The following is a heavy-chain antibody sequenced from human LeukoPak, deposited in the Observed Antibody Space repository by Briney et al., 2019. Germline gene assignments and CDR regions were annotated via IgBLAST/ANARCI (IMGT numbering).Heavy chain of an antibody. D-gene: IGHD3-16*02. CDR2: IGPTGSDR. Sequence: GGSLRLSCTASGLTFSTSGFNWVRQAPGKGLEWVASIGPTGSDRYHADSVKGRFTISRDNAKNSLYLQMNSLRAEDTAVYYCARDPGDYDYVWGSYRYYYYYYMDVWGKGTTVTVSS. CDR1: GLTFSTSG. J-gene: IGHJ6*03. CDR3: ARDPGDYDYVWGSYRYYYYYYMDV. V-gene: IGHV3-21*01.